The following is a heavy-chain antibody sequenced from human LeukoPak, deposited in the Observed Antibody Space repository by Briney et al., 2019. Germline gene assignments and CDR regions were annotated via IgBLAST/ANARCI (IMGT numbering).Heavy chain of an antibody. CDR1: GFTFSSYA. V-gene: IGHV3-23*01. CDR2: IGGSGGST. CDR3: AARSGYYYNWFDP. J-gene: IGHJ5*02. Sequence: GGSLRLSCAASGFTFSSYAMSWVRQAPGKGLEWVSAIGGSGGSTYYADSVKGRFTISRDNSKNTLYLQMNSLRAEDTAVYYCAARSGYYYNWFDPWGQGTLVTVSS. D-gene: IGHD3-22*01.